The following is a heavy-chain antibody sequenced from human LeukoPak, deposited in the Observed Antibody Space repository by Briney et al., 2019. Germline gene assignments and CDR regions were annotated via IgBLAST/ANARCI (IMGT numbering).Heavy chain of an antibody. Sequence: PGRSLRLSCVPSGFTFSSSAMHWVRQAPGKGLEWAAVIWYDGSHTNYLDSVQGRFTVSRDNSKNTLFVQMNSLTTEDTAVYYCARGRTMGVVHKGGYKEVSYYLDHWGQGTLVTVSS. CDR3: ARGRTMGVVHKGGYKEVSYYLDH. D-gene: IGHD5-24*01. CDR1: GFTFSSSA. CDR2: IWYDGSHT. V-gene: IGHV3-33*01. J-gene: IGHJ4*02.